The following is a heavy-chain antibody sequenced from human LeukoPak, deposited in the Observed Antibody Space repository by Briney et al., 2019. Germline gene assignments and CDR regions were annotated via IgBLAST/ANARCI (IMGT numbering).Heavy chain of an antibody. Sequence: GGSLRLFCAASGFTDSSHYMSWVRQAPGKGLEWVSIYRGGSTYYADSVNGRFTISRDNSKNTLYLQMNSRRADDTAVYYCARIYPRLAAAGNWGPGTLVTVSS. CDR3: ARIYPRLAAAGN. CDR2: IYRGGST. J-gene: IGHJ4*02. V-gene: IGHV3-66*01. CDR1: GFTDSSHY. D-gene: IGHD6-13*01.